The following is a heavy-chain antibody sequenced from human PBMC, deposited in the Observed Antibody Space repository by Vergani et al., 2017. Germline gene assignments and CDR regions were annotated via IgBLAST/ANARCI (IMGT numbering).Heavy chain of an antibody. D-gene: IGHD3/OR15-3a*01. CDR1: GYPFTSYD. V-gene: IGHV1-8*01. J-gene: IGHJ3*02. Sequence: QVQLVQSGAEVKKPGASVKVSCKASGYPFTSYDINWVRQAPGQGLEWMGWMNPNSGNTGYAQKFQGRVTMTRNTSISTAYMELSSLRSADTAVYYCARVYDFITINDAFDIWGQGTMVTVSS. CDR2: MNPNSGNT. CDR3: ARVYDFITINDAFDI.